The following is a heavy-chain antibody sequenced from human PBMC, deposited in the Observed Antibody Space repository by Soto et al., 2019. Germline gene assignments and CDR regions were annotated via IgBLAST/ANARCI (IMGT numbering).Heavy chain of an antibody. CDR3: ARDTEAATVTTSIGGDY. CDR1: GFTFSSYA. CDR2: ISYDGSNK. V-gene: IGHV3-30-3*01. Sequence: GGSLRLSCAASGFTFSSYAMHWVRQAPGKGLEWVAVISYDGSNKYYADSVKGRFTISRDNSKNTLYLQMNSLRAEDTAVYYCARDTEAATVTTSIGGDYWGQGTLVTVSS. J-gene: IGHJ4*02. D-gene: IGHD4-17*01.